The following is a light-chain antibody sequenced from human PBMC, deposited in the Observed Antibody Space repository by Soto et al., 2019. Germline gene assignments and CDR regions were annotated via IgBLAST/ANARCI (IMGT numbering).Light chain of an antibody. V-gene: IGKV1-39*01. CDR2: AAS. J-gene: IGKJ1*01. CDR3: QQSYSTVWT. Sequence: DIQMTQSPSSLSASVGDRVTISCRASQNIRNYLNWYQQKPGKAPNLLIYAASSLQSGVPSRFSGSASGTDFTLTITSLQPGDFATYYCQQSYSTVWTFGQGTKVDIK. CDR1: QNIRNY.